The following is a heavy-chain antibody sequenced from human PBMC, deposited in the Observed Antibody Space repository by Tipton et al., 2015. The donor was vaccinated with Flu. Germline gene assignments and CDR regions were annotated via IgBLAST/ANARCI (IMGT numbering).Heavy chain of an antibody. J-gene: IGHJ6*03. V-gene: IGHV3-66*01. D-gene: IGHD6-13*01. Sequence: SLRLSCAASGFTVSSNYMSWVRQAPGKGLEWVSVIYSGGSTYYADSVKGRFTISRDNSKNTLYLQMNSLRAEDTAVYYCARGAGYSSSWYEGYYYYYYMDVWGKGTTVTVSS. CDR1: GFTVSSNY. CDR2: IYSGGST. CDR3: ARGAGYSSSWYEGYYYYYYMDV.